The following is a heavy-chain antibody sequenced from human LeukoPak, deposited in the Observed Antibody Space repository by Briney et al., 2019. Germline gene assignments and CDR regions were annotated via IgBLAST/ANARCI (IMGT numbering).Heavy chain of an antibody. V-gene: IGHV4-4*07. CDR1: GGSISTYY. CDR2: MYTSGST. D-gene: IGHD6-13*01. CDR3: AREVSSSWSGYYFYYMDV. J-gene: IGHJ6*03. Sequence: SETLSLACTVSGGSISTYYWSWIRQPAGKGLEWIGRMYTSGSTNYNPSLKSRVTMSVDTSKNQFSLRLSSVTAADTAVYYCAREVSSSWSGYYFYYMDVWGKGTTVTVSS.